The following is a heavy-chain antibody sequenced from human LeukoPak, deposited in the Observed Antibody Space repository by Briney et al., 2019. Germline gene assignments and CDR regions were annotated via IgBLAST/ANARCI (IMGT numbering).Heavy chain of an antibody. D-gene: IGHD2-15*01. CDR3: ANHYCSGGSCYRADDAFDI. Sequence: GGSLRLSCAVSGFTFSGHWMFWVRQAPGKGLEWVSSDGSGTGYTDSVKGRFTVSRDNSKNTLYLQMNSLRAEDTAVYYCANHYCSGGSCYRADDAFDIWGQGTMVTVSS. J-gene: IGHJ3*02. V-gene: IGHV3-74*01. CDR2: DGSGT. CDR1: GFTFSGHW.